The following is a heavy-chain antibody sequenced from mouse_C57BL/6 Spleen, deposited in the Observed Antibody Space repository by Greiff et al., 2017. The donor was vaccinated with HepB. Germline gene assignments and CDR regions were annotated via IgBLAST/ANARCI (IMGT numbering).Heavy chain of an antibody. CDR3: TVDGSLFDY. CDR1: GFTFSNYW. Sequence: EVMLVESGGGLVQPGGSMKLSCVASGFTFSNYWMNWVRQSPEKGLEWVAQIRLKSDNYATHYAESVKGRFTISRDDSKSSVYLQMNNLRAEDTGIYYCTVDGSLFDYWGQGTTLTVSS. D-gene: IGHD1-1*01. CDR2: IRLKSDNYAT. J-gene: IGHJ2*01. V-gene: IGHV6-3*01.